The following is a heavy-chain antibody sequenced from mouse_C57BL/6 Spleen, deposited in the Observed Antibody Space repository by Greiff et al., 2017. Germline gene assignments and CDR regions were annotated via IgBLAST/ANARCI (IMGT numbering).Heavy chain of an antibody. J-gene: IGHJ2*01. V-gene: IGHV5-9*01. CDR1: GFTFSSYT. Sequence: EVKLVESGGGLVKPGGSLKLSCAASGFTFSSYTMSWVRQTPEKRLEWVATISGGGGNTYYPDSVKGRFTISRDNAKNTLYLQMSSLRSEDTALYYCARHDNYFDCWGHGTTLTVSS. CDR3: ARHDNYFDC. CDR2: ISGGGGNT.